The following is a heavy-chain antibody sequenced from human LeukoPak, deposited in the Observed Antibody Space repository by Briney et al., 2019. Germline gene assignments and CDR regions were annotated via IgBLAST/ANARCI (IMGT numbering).Heavy chain of an antibody. Sequence: SETLSLTCTVSGGSISSYYWSWIRQPPGKGLEWIGYIYYSGSTNYNPSLKSRVTISVDTSKNQFSLKLSSVTAADTAVYYCARGFEWLVLGLDYWGQGTLVTVSS. CDR3: ARGFEWLVLGLDY. V-gene: IGHV4-59*01. CDR1: GGSISSYY. D-gene: IGHD6-19*01. CDR2: IYYSGST. J-gene: IGHJ4*02.